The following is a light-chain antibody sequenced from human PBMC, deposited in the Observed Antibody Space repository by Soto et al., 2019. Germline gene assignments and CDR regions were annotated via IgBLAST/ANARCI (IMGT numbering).Light chain of an antibody. Sequence: QSALTQPASVSGSPGQSITISCTGTSSDVGGYNFVSWYQQHPGKAPKLMIYDVSNRPSGVSNRFSGSKFGNTASLTISGLQAEDEADYYCSSHTTTSTVYVFGTGTKLTVL. V-gene: IGLV2-14*03. CDR3: SSHTTTSTVYV. CDR2: DVS. J-gene: IGLJ1*01. CDR1: SSDVGGYNF.